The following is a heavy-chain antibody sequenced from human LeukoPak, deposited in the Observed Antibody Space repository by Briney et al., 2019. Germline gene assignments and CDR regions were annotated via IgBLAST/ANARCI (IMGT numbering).Heavy chain of an antibody. CDR1: GDSISGYY. CDR3: ARFGYYHGGYYFDY. D-gene: IGHD3-3*01. V-gene: IGHV4-59*08. J-gene: IGHJ4*02. Sequence: SETLSLTCTASGDSISGYYWSWIRQPPGKQLEWIGHIYYSGSTTYNSSLQSRVTISVDTSKSQFSLRLSSVTAADTALYYCARFGYYHGGYYFDYWGQGTLVSVSS. CDR2: IYYSGST.